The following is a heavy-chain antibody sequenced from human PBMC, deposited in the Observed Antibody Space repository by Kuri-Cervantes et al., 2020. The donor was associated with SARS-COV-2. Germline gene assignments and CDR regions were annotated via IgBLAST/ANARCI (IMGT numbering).Heavy chain of an antibody. CDR1: GDSISRSSYF. Sequence: SETLSLTCTISGDSISRSSYFWGWVRQPPGKGLEWLGSISCTGSAYYNPSLESRVTISVDTSKNQFSLKLSSVTAADTAVYYCARDPNANHNNWFDPWGQGTLVTVSS. J-gene: IGHJ5*02. CDR2: ISCTGSA. D-gene: IGHD4/OR15-4a*01. CDR3: ARDPNANHNNWFDP. V-gene: IGHV4-39*07.